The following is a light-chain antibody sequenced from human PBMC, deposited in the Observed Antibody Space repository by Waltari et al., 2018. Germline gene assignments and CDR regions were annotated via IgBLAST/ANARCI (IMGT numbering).Light chain of an antibody. V-gene: IGLV1-47*01. CDR1: STNVGGNF. Sequence: QSVLTQPPSASGAPGQRVIISCSGGSTNVGGNFVSRYQQLPGTAPEPLIYRNNQRPAGVPDRFSGSKSGTSASLAISGLRSDDEADYYCATWDDSLTGWVFGGGTKLTVL. J-gene: IGLJ3*02. CDR3: ATWDDSLTGWV. CDR2: RNN.